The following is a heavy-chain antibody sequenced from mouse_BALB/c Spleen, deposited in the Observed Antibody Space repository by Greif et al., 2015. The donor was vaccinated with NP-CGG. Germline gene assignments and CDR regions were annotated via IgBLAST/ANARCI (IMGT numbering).Heavy chain of an antibody. CDR1: GFTFSSFG. D-gene: IGHD2-10*02. V-gene: IGHV5-17*02. CDR3: ARGYGNPYYFDY. Sequence: LVESGGGLVQPGGSRKLSCAASGFTFSSFGMHWVRQAPEKGLEWVAYISSGSSTIYYADTVKGRFTISRDNPKNTLFLRMTSLRSEDTAMYYCARGYGNPYYFDYWGQGTTLTVSS. CDR2: ISSGSSTI. J-gene: IGHJ2*01.